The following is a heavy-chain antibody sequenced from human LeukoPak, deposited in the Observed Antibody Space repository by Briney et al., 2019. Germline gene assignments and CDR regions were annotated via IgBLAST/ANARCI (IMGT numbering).Heavy chain of an antibody. Sequence: GGSLRLSCAASGFTFSNYWMNWVRQAPGKGLEWVSTISGSGGNTYYTDSVKGRFTISRDNSRNTLYLQMNRLSAEDTAAYYCAKGSETGNDAFDNWGQGTMLTVSS. CDR3: AKGSETGNDAFDN. CDR2: ISGSGGNT. J-gene: IGHJ3*02. CDR1: GFTFSNYW. V-gene: IGHV3-23*01. D-gene: IGHD1-1*01.